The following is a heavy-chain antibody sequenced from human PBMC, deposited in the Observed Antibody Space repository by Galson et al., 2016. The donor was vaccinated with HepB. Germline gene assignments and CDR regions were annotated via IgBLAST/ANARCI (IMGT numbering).Heavy chain of an antibody. CDR3: ARDHTLGGVVFRDVFDI. J-gene: IGHJ3*02. CDR2: IYPSRGDA. V-gene: IGHV1-46*01. CDR1: GYTFTSYY. Sequence: SVKVSCKASGYTFTSYYMHWVRQAPGQGLEWMGIIYPSRGDANYAQNFQGRVTMTRDTSTSTVYMELSSLRSEDTAVYYCARDHTLGGVVFRDVFDIWGQGTMVTVSS. D-gene: IGHD2-15*01.